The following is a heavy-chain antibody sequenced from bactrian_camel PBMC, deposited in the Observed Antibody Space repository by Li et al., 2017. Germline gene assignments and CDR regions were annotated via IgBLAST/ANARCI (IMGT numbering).Heavy chain of an antibody. CDR3: GAPRCYGWPPQPDDFEY. Sequence: VQLVESGGGSVQAGGSLRLSCTSSEFSYSKKSMGWFRQAPGKEREGVAIIQPFSDAKYYADSVKGRFTISKDNSANTLCLQMNNLEPEDTAIYYCGAPRCYGWPPQPDDFEYRGQGTQVTVS. V-gene: IGHV3S54*01. CDR1: EFSYSKKS. J-gene: IGHJ4*01. D-gene: IGHD3*01. CDR2: IQPFSDAK.